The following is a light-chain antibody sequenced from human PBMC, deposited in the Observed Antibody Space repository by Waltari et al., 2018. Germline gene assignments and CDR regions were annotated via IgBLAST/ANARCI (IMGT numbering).Light chain of an antibody. J-gene: IGLJ3*02. CDR2: ENN. Sequence: QSVLTQPPSVSAAPGQKVTISCSGRSSKLGNNYVYWYQQLPGTAPKLLIDENNQRLSGIPDRFSGSRSGTSATLGITGLQTGDEADYYCGTWDSSLSAWVFGGGTKLTVL. CDR3: GTWDSSLSAWV. V-gene: IGLV1-51*02. CDR1: SSKLGNNY.